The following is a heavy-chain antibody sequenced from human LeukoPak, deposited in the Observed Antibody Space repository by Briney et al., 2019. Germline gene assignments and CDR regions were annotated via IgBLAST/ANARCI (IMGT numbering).Heavy chain of an antibody. V-gene: IGHV4-59*08. CDR3: ARHGVYSSSSYFDY. CDR2: VYYTGST. D-gene: IGHD6-6*01. CDR1: GFTFSTYA. J-gene: IGHJ4*02. Sequence: GSLRLSCAASGFTFSTYAMNWIRQPPGKGLEWIGYVYYTGSTNYNPSLKSRVTIFPDTSKNQFSLRLTSVTAADTAVYYCARHGVYSSSSYFDYLGQGTLVTVSS.